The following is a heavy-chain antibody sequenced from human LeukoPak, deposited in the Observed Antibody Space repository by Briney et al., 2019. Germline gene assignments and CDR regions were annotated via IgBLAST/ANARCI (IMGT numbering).Heavy chain of an antibody. CDR1: GFTVTSYA. D-gene: IGHD3-9*01. V-gene: IGHV3-21*01. CDR2: ISTSGGST. CDR3: ARGRRYFDWLLNFDY. J-gene: IGHJ4*02. Sequence: GGSLRLSCAASGFTVTSYAMNWVRQAPGKGLEWVATISTSGGSTYYADSVKGRFTISRDNAKNSLYLQMNSLRAEDTAVYYCARGRRYFDWLLNFDYWGQGTLVTVSS.